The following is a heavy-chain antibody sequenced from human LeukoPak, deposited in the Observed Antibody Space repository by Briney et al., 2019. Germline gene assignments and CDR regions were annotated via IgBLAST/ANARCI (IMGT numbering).Heavy chain of an antibody. CDR1: GYTLTELS. CDR3: ATHSGIAAAGIYYFDY. J-gene: IGHJ4*02. Sequence: GASVKVSCKVSGYTLTELSMHWVRQAPGKGLEWMGGFDPEDGETIYAQKFQGRVTMTEDTSTDTAYMELSSLRSEDTAVYYYATHSGIAAAGIYYFDYWGQGTLVTVSS. V-gene: IGHV1-24*01. D-gene: IGHD6-13*01. CDR2: FDPEDGET.